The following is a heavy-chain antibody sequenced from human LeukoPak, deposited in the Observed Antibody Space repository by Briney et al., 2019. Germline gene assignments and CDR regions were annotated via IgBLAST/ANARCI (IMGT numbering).Heavy chain of an antibody. CDR3: AKDLTTVTTQGDY. D-gene: IGHD4-17*01. Sequence: GGSLRLSCKASGFTFTSYGMHWVRQAPGKGLQWVAFIRYDGSDKYYADSVKGRFTISRDNSKNTLYLQMNSLRTEDTAVYYCAKDLTTVTTQGDYWGQGTLVTVSS. CDR1: GFTFTSYG. J-gene: IGHJ4*02. V-gene: IGHV3-30*02. CDR2: IRYDGSDK.